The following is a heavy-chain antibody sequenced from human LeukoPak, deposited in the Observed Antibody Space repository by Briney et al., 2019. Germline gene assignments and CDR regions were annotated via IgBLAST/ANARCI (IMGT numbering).Heavy chain of an antibody. Sequence: PSETLSLTCTVSGGSISSYYWSWIRQPPGKGLEWIGYIYYSGSTNYNPSLKSRVTISVDTSKNQFSLKLSSVTAADTAVYYCATRGEYSSSKQPESRGVFDYWGQGTLVTVSS. D-gene: IGHD6-6*01. CDR1: GGSISSYY. V-gene: IGHV4-59*08. J-gene: IGHJ4*02. CDR2: IYYSGST. CDR3: ATRGEYSSSKQPESRGVFDY.